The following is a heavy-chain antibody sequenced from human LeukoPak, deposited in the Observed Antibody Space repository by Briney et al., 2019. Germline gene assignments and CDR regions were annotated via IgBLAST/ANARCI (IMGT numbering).Heavy chain of an antibody. D-gene: IGHD2-15*01. CDR2: IYYSGST. J-gene: IGHJ3*02. Sequence: SETLSLTCSVSGGSISPYYWNWIRQPPGKGLEWIGYIYYSGSTHYNPSLKSRVTISLDTSKNQFSLKLSSVTAADTAVYYCARDSVVALGGAFDIWGQGTMVTVSS. V-gene: IGHV4-59*01. CDR1: GGSISPYY. CDR3: ARDSVVALGGAFDI.